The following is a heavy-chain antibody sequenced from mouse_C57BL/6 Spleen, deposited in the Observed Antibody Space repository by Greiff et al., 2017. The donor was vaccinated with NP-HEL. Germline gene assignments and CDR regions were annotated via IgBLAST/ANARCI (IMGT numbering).Heavy chain of an antibody. Sequence: VQLKESGPELVKPGASVKISCKASGYSFTGYYMNWVKQSPEKSLEWIGEINPSTGGTTYNQKFKAKATLTVDKSSSTAYMQLKSLTSEDSAVYYCAPSSGRGNYAMDYWGQGTSVTVSS. J-gene: IGHJ4*01. CDR3: APSSGRGNYAMDY. V-gene: IGHV1-42*01. CDR1: GYSFTGYY. CDR2: INPSTGGT. D-gene: IGHD3-2*02.